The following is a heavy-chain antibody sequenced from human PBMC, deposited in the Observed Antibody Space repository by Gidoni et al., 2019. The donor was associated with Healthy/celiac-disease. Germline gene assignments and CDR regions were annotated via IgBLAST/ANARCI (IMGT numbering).Heavy chain of an antibody. CDR2: ISYDGSNK. CDR3: AREGMATMIRHYYYYMDV. Sequence: QVQLVESGGGVVQPGRSLRLSCAASGFTFSSYAMHWVRQAPGKGLEWVAVISYDGSNKYYADSVKGRFTISRDNSKNTLYLQMNSLRAEDTAVYYCAREGMATMIRHYYYYMDVWGKGTTVTVSS. D-gene: IGHD5-12*01. J-gene: IGHJ6*03. CDR1: GFTFSSYA. V-gene: IGHV3-30-3*01.